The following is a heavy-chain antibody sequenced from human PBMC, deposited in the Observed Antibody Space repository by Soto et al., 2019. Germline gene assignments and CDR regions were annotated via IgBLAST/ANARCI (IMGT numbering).Heavy chain of an antibody. J-gene: IGHJ6*02. CDR1: GGSLSGYY. D-gene: IGHD3-9*01. Sequence: TDRLWLTCAVCGGSLSGYYGCWIRQPPGKGLEWIGEINHSGSTNYNPSLKSRVTISVDTSKNQFSLKLSSVTAADTAVYYCERVLRHFDWLTHYYHGMEVRRQGTTV. CDR3: ERVLRHFDWLTHYYHGMEV. CDR2: INHSGST. V-gene: IGHV4-34*01.